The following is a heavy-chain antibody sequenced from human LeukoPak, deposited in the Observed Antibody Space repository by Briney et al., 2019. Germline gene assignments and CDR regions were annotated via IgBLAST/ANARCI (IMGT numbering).Heavy chain of an antibody. CDR2: IYHSGST. CDR1: GYSISGGYY. CDR3: ARVAAAGNYYFDY. Sequence: PSETLSLTCTVSGYSISGGYYWGWIRPPPGKGLEWIGSIYHSGSTNYNPSLKSRVTISVDTSKNQFSLKLSSVTAADTAVYFCARVAAAGNYYFDYWGQGTLVTVSS. V-gene: IGHV4-38-2*02. D-gene: IGHD6-13*01. J-gene: IGHJ4*02.